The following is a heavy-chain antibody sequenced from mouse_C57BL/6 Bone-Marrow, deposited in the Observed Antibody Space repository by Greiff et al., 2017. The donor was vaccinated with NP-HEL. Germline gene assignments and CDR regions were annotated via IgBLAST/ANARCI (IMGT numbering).Heavy chain of an antibody. CDR3: ARKTYYYDYDAGYAMDY. CDR2: ISDGGSYT. CDR1: GFTFSSYA. J-gene: IGHJ4*01. Sequence: EVMLVESGGGLVKPGGSLKLSCAASGFTFSSYAMSWVRQTPEKRLEWVATISDGGSYTYYPDNVKGRFTISRDNAKNNLYLQMSHLKSEDTAMYYCARKTYYYDYDAGYAMDYWGQGTSVTVSS. V-gene: IGHV5-4*03. D-gene: IGHD2-4*01.